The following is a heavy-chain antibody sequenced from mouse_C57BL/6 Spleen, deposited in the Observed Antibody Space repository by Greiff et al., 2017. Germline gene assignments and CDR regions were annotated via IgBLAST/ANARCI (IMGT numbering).Heavy chain of an antibody. CDR3: ARTGFTTVGARNWYFDV. J-gene: IGHJ1*03. CDR1: GYTFTSYW. V-gene: IGHV1-61*01. CDR2: IYPSDSET. Sequence: VKLKQPGSELVRPGSSVKLSCKASGYTFTSYWLDWVKHRPGQGLEWIGNIYPSDSETHYNQKFKDNATLTVDKSASTAYRQLSSLTSEDCAVYYCARTGFTTVGARNWYFDVWGTGPTVTVSS. D-gene: IGHD1-1*01.